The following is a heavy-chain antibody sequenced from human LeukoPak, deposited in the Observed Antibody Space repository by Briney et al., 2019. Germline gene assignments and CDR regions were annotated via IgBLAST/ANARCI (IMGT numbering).Heavy chain of an antibody. CDR3: ARSFGSSSEA. CDR2: INHSGST. V-gene: IGHV4-34*01. Sequence: SETLSLTCAVYGGSFSGYYWSWIRQPPGKGLEWIGEINHSGSTNYNPSLKSRVTISVDTSKNQFSLKLSSVTAADTAVYYCARSFGSSSEAWGQGTMVTVSS. D-gene: IGHD6-6*01. J-gene: IGHJ4*02. CDR1: GGSFSGYY.